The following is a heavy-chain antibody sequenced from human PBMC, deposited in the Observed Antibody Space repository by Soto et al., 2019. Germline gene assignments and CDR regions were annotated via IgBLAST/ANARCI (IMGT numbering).Heavy chain of an antibody. V-gene: IGHV3-15*07. J-gene: IGHJ4*02. CDR1: GFTFNYAW. Sequence: EVQLVESGGDLVKPGGSLRLSCAASGFTFNYAWMNWVRQAPGKGLEWVGRIKSKTDGGTTDYAAAVKGRFTISGNDSKKTLFQQKNSLKTENTAVYYCTTRSFNLEQHRVDYWGQGTLVTVSS. CDR2: IKSKTDGGTT. D-gene: IGHD1-1*01. CDR3: TTRSFNLEQHRVDY.